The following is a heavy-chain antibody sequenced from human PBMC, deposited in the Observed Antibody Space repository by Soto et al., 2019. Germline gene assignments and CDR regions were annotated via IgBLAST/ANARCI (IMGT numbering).Heavy chain of an antibody. J-gene: IGHJ4*02. CDR3: ARIYHPELGVYYFDF. CDR1: GFSLSNANVG. D-gene: IGHD3-10*01. CDR2: IFSDDEK. V-gene: IGHV2-26*01. Sequence: QVTLKESGPVLVKPTETLTLTCTVSGFSLSNANVGMTWIRQPPGKALEWLAHIFSDDEKSSNPSLKRKVTISKDTSESQVVLTMTNMDPVDTATYYCARIYHPELGVYYFDFWGQGSLVTVSS.